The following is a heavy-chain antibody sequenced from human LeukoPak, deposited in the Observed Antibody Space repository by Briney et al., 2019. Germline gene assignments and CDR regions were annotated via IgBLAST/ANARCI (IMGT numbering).Heavy chain of an antibody. D-gene: IGHD3-10*01. J-gene: IGHJ6*02. V-gene: IGHV1-18*01. CDR1: GYTFTRFG. CDR3: ARDDGSGSYYYYYGLDV. Sequence: ASAKVSCKASGYTFTRFGITWVRQAPGQGLEWMGGNTDYNGNTKYAQKIQGRVTMTTDTSTSTAYMELRSLRSDDTAVYYCARDDGSGSYYYYYGLDVWGQGTTVTVSS. CDR2: NTDYNGNT.